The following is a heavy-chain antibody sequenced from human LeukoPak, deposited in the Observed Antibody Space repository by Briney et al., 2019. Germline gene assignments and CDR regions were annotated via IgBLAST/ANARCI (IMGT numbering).Heavy chain of an antibody. J-gene: IGHJ3*02. CDR2: IYYSGST. V-gene: IGHV4-59*01. Sequence: PSETLSLTCTVSGGSISSYYWSWIRQPPGKGLEWIGYIYYSGSTNYNPSLKSRVTISVDTSKNQFSLKLSSVTAADTAVYYCARGGSGYYYTPPKDAFDIWGQGTMVTVSS. CDR3: ARGGSGYYYTPPKDAFDI. D-gene: IGHD3-22*01. CDR1: GGSISSYY.